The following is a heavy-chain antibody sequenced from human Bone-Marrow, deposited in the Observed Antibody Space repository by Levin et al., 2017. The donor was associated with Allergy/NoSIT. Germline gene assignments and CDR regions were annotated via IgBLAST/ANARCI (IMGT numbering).Heavy chain of an antibody. CDR1: GVLITDDY. V-gene: IGHV4-59*01. CDR3: ARFKDNTSNPNWFDP. J-gene: IGHJ5*02. Sequence: SETLSLTCTVSGVLITDDYWAWIRQSPGKGLEWIGSIYYTGSTNYNPSLNSRVTMSLDTSKKYFTLKLNSVTAADTAVYYCARFKDNTSNPNWFDPWGQGTLVIVSS. D-gene: IGHD4-11*01. CDR2: IYYTGST.